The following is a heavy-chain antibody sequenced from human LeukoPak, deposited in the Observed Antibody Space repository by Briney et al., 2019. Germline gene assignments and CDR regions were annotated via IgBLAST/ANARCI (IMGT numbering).Heavy chain of an antibody. D-gene: IGHD6-13*01. J-gene: IGHJ4*02. CDR3: ARAPPYSSSSDGIDY. CDR1: GFTFSSYN. Sequence: VGALSLSCAASGFTFSSYNMNWVRQAPGKGLEWVSSISSSSTYIYYADSVKGRFTISRDNAKNSLYMQMNSLRAEDTAVYYCARAPPYSSSSDGIDYWGQGTLVTVSS. CDR2: ISSSSTYI. V-gene: IGHV3-21*01.